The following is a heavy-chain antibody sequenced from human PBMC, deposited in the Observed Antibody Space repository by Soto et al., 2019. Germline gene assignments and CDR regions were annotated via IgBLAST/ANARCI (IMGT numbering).Heavy chain of an antibody. J-gene: IGHJ4*02. Sequence: QLQLQESGPGLVKPSETLSLTCTVSGGSISSSSYYWGWIRQPPGKGLEWIGHIYYSGSTYYNPYLHSRVTTYEDTAKNQFSLNLSSVTAAYTAVYYGSRHGYDDRSGHDYWGQGTLVTVSS. D-gene: IGHD3-22*01. CDR1: GGSISSSSYY. CDR3: SRHGYDDRSGHDY. CDR2: IYYSGST. V-gene: IGHV4-39*01.